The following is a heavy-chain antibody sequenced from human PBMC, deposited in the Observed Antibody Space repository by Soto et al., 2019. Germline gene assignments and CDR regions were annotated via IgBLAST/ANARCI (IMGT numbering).Heavy chain of an antibody. V-gene: IGHV4-61*01. CDR1: GGSVSSGSYY. J-gene: IGHJ4*02. D-gene: IGHD6-19*01. CDR2: IYYSGST. CDR3: AREKSSGGFDY. Sequence: SETLSLTCTVSGGSVSSGSYYWSWIRQPPGKGLEWIGYIYYSGSTNYNPSLKSRVTISVDTSKNQFSLKLSSVTAADTAVYYCAREKSSGGFDYWGQGTLVTVSS.